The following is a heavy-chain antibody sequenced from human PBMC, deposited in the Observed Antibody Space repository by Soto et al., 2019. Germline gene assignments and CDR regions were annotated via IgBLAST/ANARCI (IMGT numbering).Heavy chain of an antibody. CDR1: GYSFTSYW. CDR2: IYPGDSDT. V-gene: IGHV5-51*01. J-gene: IGHJ6*02. CDR3: ARSDYGGNWRHYYYGMDV. Sequence: EVQLVQSGAEVKKPGESLKISCKGSGYSFTSYWIGWVRLMPGKGLEWMGIIYPGDSDTKYSPSFQGQVTISADKSISTAYLQWSSLKASDTAMYYCARSDYGGNWRHYYYGMDVWGQGTAVTVSS. D-gene: IGHD4-17*01.